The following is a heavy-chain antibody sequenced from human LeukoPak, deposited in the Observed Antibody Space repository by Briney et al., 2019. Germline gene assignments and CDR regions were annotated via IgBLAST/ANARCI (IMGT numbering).Heavy chain of an antibody. D-gene: IGHD6-6*01. V-gene: IGHV4-31*03. J-gene: IGHJ4*02. CDR3: ARVAFGSSRIDY. CDR1: GGSISSGGYY. Sequence: SQTLSLTCTVSGGSISSGGYYWSWIRQHPGKGLEWIGYIYYSGSTYYNPSLKSRVTISVDTSKNQFSLKLSSVTAADTAVYYCARVAFGSSRIDYWGQGTLVTVSS. CDR2: IYYSGST.